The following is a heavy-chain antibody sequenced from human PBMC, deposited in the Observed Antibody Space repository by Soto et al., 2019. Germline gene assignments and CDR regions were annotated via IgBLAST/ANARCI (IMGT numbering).Heavy chain of an antibody. V-gene: IGHV5-51*01. CDR1: GYSFISYW. CDR2: IYPDDSDT. D-gene: IGHD6-19*01. CDR3: ARHDSGWSLNGFDP. Sequence: LGESLKISCKGSGYSFISYWIGWVRQMPGKGLEWMGTIYPDDSDTRYSPSFQGQVTISADKSIQTAYLQWSSLKASDSALYYCARHDSGWSLNGFDPWGQGTLVTGS. J-gene: IGHJ5*02.